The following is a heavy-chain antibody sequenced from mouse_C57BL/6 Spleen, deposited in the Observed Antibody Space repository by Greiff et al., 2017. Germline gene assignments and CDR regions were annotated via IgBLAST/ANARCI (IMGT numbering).Heavy chain of an antibody. CDR2: ISSGGDYI. J-gene: IGHJ1*03. CDR3: TRDPYYYGSRDWYVDV. V-gene: IGHV5-9-1*02. D-gene: IGHD1-1*01. Sequence: EVQRVESGAGLVKPGGSLKLSCAASGFTFSSYAMSWVRQTPEKRLEWVAYISSGGDYIYYADTVKGRFTISRDNARNTLYLQMSSLKSEDTAMYYCTRDPYYYGSRDWYVDVWGTGTTVTVSS. CDR1: GFTFSSYA.